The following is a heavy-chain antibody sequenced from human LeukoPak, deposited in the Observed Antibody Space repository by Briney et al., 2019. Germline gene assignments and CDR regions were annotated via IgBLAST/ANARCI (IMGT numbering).Heavy chain of an antibody. J-gene: IGHJ4*02. V-gene: IGHV4-59*08. CDR2: FSLGETT. Sequence: PSETLSLTCSVSGASITTYSWNWLRQSPGKGLEWIGYFSLGETTSYTSSLKSRVTISVDTSKNQFSLKLSSVTAADTAVYYCARHIYCSSTSCYNGHWGQGTLVTVSS. D-gene: IGHD2-2*02. CDR3: ARHIYCSSTSCYNGH. CDR1: GASITTYS.